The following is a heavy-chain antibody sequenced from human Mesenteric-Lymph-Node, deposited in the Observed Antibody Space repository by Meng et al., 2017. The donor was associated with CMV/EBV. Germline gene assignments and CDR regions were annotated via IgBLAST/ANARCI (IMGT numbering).Heavy chain of an antibody. CDR2: IYWNDDK. Sequence: SGPTLVKPTQTLTLTCTFSGFSLSTSGVGVGWIRQPPGKALEWLALIYWNDDKRYSPSLKSRLTITKDTSKNQVVLTMTNMDPVDTATYYCAHSPYDFWSGSIGFDYWGQGTLVTVSS. CDR3: AHSPYDFWSGSIGFDY. D-gene: IGHD3-3*01. CDR1: GFSLSTSGVG. V-gene: IGHV2-5*01. J-gene: IGHJ4*02.